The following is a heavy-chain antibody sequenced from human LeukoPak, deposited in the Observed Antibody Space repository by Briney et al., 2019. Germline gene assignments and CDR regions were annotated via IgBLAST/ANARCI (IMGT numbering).Heavy chain of an antibody. CDR3: ARGHGGYYSDSSGPVDY. CDR2: ISSSSIYI. V-gene: IGHV3-21*01. CDR1: GFTFSVYS. J-gene: IGHJ4*02. D-gene: IGHD3-22*01. Sequence: PGGSLRLSCAASGFTFSVYSMNWVRQAPGKGLEWVSSISSSSIYIYYTDPVKGRFTISRDNAKNSLYLQMSSLRAEETAVYYCARGHGGYYSDSSGPVDYWGQVTLGTVSS.